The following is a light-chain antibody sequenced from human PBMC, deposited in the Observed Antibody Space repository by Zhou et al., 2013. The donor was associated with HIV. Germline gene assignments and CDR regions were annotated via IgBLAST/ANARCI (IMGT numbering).Light chain of an antibody. J-gene: IGKJ1*01. CDR2: GAS. CDR1: QSVFTN. Sequence: ETVMTQSPATLSASPGERVTLSCRASQSVFTNLAWYQQKPGQAPRLLIHGASTRASGVPARFSGSGSGTEFTLTIAGLQSEDTALYYCQKYNNSPMTFGQGTRVEVK. CDR3: QKYNNSPMT. V-gene: IGKV3-15*01.